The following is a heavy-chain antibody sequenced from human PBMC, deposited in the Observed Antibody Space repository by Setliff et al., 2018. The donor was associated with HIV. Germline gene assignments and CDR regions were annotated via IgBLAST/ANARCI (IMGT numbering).Heavy chain of an antibody. J-gene: IGHJ6*03. V-gene: IGHV4-34*01. D-gene: IGHD6-13*01. Sequence: KPSETLSLTCAVYGGSFSGYCWSWIRRPPGKGLEWIGEINHSGRTKYNPSLKSRVTTSVDTSKNQFSLRLSSVTAADTAVYYCVRVSCSSWYSIPRNYYYSMDVWGEGTTVTVSS. CDR3: VRVSCSSWYSIPRNYYYSMDV. CDR1: GGSFSGYC. CDR2: INHSGRT.